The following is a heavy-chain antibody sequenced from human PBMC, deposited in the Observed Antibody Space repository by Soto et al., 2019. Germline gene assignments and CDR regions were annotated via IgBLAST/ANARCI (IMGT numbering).Heavy chain of an antibody. V-gene: IGHV1-18*01. CDR3: ARGGPTSADYYYGMDV. D-gene: IGHD3-10*01. J-gene: IGHJ6*02. Sequence: ASVKVSCKASGCTFSNDGINWVRQAPGQGLEWMGWISAYNGNTEYAQKFQGRVTMTTDPSTSTAYMELRSLRSDDTAVYSCARGGPTSADYYYGMDVWGLGTTVTVSS. CDR1: GCTFSNDG. CDR2: ISAYNGNT.